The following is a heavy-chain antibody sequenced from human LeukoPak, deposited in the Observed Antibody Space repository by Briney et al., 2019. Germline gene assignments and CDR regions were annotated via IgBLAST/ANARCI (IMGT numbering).Heavy chain of an antibody. D-gene: IGHD4-17*01. CDR1: GFTFRTYT. Sequence: GGSLRLSCAASGFTFRTYTIHWVRQAPGKGLEWVSVISSDGSNKYYADSVKGRFTLSRDISKNTLYLQMNSLRAEDTAVYYCARGKYGDLTTYNYLDYWGQGTLVTVSS. J-gene: IGHJ4*02. V-gene: IGHV3-30-3*01. CDR3: ARGKYGDLTTYNYLDY. CDR2: ISSDGSNK.